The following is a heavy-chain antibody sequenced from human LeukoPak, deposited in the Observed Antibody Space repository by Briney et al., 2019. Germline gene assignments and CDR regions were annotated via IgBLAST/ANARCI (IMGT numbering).Heavy chain of an antibody. Sequence: ASVKVSCKASGYTFTSYDINWARQATGQGLEWMGWMNPNSGNTGYAQKFQGRVTMTRNTSISTAYMELSSLRSEDTAVYYCARGSPVGYYYGSGDYFDYWGQGTLVTVSS. V-gene: IGHV1-8*01. CDR3: ARGSPVGYYYGSGDYFDY. CDR1: GYTFTSYD. D-gene: IGHD3-10*01. J-gene: IGHJ4*02. CDR2: MNPNSGNT.